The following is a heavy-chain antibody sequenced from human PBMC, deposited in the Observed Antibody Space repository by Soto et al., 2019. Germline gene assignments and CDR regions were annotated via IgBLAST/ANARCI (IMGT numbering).Heavy chain of an antibody. CDR3: ARDGTRPQRRFGELHGMDV. D-gene: IGHD3-10*01. CDR1: GGTFSSYA. J-gene: IGHJ6*02. CDR2: IIPIFGTA. Sequence: QVQLVQSGAEVKKPGSSVKVSCKASGGTFSSYAISWVRQAPGQGLEWMGGIIPIFGTANYAQKFQGRVTITADKSTSTAYMELSSLRSEDTAVYYCARDGTRPQRRFGELHGMDVWGQGTTVTVSS. V-gene: IGHV1-69*06.